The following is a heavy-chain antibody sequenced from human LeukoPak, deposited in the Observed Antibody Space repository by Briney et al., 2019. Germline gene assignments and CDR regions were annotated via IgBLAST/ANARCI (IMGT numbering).Heavy chain of an antibody. D-gene: IGHD3-10*01. CDR3: VASRVCGGVLLRPNCLYFEN. V-gene: IGHV3-23*01. CDR1: GFIFNNYV. CDR2: IDYSGGNT. Sequence: PGGSLRLSCAASGFIFNNYVMSWVRQAPGKGLEWVSGIDYSGGNTNYADSVLGRFTVSRDNSKNTLYLQMNSLRAEDTAVYYCVASRVCGGVLLRPNCLYFENWGQGTLVSVSS. J-gene: IGHJ4*02.